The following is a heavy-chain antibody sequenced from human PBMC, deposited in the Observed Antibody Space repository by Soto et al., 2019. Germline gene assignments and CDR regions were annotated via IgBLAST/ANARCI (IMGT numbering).Heavy chain of an antibody. Sequence: QVHLVQSGAEVKKPGASVKVSCKASGYTFTSYGISWVRQAPGQGLEWMGWISAYNANTHYVQQLHGRVTMTTDTSMRTAYTELRSLRSDETAVYYCARDRGSYALDFWGQGTLVTVSS. CDR2: ISAYNANT. CDR1: GYTFTSYG. D-gene: IGHD1-26*01. J-gene: IGHJ4*02. CDR3: ARDRGSYALDF. V-gene: IGHV1-18*01.